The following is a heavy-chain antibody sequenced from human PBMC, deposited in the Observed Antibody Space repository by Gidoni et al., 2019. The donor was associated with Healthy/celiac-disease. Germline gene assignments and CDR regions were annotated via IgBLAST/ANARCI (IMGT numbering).Heavy chain of an antibody. Sequence: VQLVESGGGVVQPGRSLRLSCAASGFTFSSYAMHWVRQAPGKGLEWVAVISYDGSNKYYADSVKGRFTISRDNSKNTLYLQMNSLRAEDTAVYYCARSGIAVASTVTYFDYWGQGTLVTVSS. J-gene: IGHJ4*02. CDR3: ARSGIAVASTVTYFDY. D-gene: IGHD6-19*01. CDR1: GFTFSSYA. V-gene: IGHV3-30-3*01. CDR2: ISYDGSNK.